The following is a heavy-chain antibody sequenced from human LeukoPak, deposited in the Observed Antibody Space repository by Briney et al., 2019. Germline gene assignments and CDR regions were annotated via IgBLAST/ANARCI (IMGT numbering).Heavy chain of an antibody. V-gene: IGHV3-23*01. CDR3: AKDYSDSRVADVFFEY. CDR1: GLTFSDYA. D-gene: IGHD2-15*01. Sequence: GGSLSLSCAASGLTFSDYAMSWFRQAPGKGLEWVSGITSGFSPHYTASVTGRFTISRDNSKNTFHLQLNSLRAEDTAVYYCAKDYSDSRVADVFFEYWGQGTLVTVSS. CDR2: ITSGFSP. J-gene: IGHJ4*02.